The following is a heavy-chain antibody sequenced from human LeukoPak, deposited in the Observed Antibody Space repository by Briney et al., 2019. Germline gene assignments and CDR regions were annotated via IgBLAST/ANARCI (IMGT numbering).Heavy chain of an antibody. J-gene: IGHJ4*02. CDR2: IWYDGSNK. CDR1: GFTLSNYA. V-gene: IGHV3-33*06. D-gene: IGHD6-13*01. CDR3: AKDRVGGSSWFFDY. Sequence: TGGSLRLSCAASGFTLSNYAMSWVRQAPGKGLEWVAVIWYDGSNKYYADSVKGRFTISRDNSKNTLYLQMNSLRAEDTAVYYCAKDRVGGSSWFFDYWGQGTLVTVSS.